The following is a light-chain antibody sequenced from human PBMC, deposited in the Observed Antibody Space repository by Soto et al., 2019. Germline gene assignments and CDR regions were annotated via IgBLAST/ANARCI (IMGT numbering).Light chain of an antibody. CDR3: MQALQTPRAT. V-gene: IGKV2-28*01. Sequence: DIVMTQSPLSLPVTPGGPASISCRSSQSLLHSNGYNYLDWYLQKPGQSPQLLIYLGSNRASGVPDRFSGSGSGTDLTLIISRVEAEDVGVYCCMQALQTPRATFGGGTKVDIK. J-gene: IGKJ4*01. CDR1: QSLLHSNGYNY. CDR2: LGS.